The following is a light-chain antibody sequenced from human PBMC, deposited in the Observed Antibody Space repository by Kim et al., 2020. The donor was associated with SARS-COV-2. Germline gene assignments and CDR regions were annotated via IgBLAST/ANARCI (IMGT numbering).Light chain of an antibody. V-gene: IGKV1-39*01. CDR2: AAS. CDR1: QSISTF. Sequence: SASVGDRVTITCRASQSISTFLNWYQQKPGKAPKLLIYAASTLQSGVPSRFSGSGSGTDFTLTISSLQPEDFAAYYCQQSDSTPLTFGGGTKVDIK. CDR3: QQSDSTPLT. J-gene: IGKJ4*01.